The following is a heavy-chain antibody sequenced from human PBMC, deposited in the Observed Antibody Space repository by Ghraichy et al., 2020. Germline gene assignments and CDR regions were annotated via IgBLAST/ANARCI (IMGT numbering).Heavy chain of an antibody. J-gene: IGHJ6*02. CDR2: INPNSGGT. CDR3: ARVTLMATSGMDV. Sequence: ASVKVSCKASGYTFTGYYMHWVRQAPGQGLEWMGWINPNSGGTNYAQKFQGWVTMTRDTSISTAYMELSRLRSDDTAVYYCARVTLMATSGMDVWGQGTTVTVSS. CDR1: GYTFTGYY. V-gene: IGHV1-2*04. D-gene: IGHD1-1*01.